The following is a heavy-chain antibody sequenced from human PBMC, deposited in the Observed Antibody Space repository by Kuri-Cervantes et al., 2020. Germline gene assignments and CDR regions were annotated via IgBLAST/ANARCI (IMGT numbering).Heavy chain of an antibody. Sequence: ASVKVSCKASGYTFTSYDINWVRQATGQGLEWMGWMNPNSGNTGYAQKFQGRVTMTTDTSTSTAYMELRSLRSDDTAVYYCARDPGNVPAAIPLYYYYGMDVWGQGTTVTVSS. CDR2: MNPNSGNT. J-gene: IGHJ6*02. CDR1: GYTFTSYD. V-gene: IGHV1-8*01. CDR3: ARDPGNVPAAIPLYYYYGMDV. D-gene: IGHD2-2*02.